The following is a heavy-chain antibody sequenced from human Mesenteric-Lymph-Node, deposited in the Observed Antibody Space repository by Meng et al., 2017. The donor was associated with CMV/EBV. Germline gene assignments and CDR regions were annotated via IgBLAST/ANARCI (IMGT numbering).Heavy chain of an antibody. CDR1: VGTFSSYA. D-gene: IGHD4-23*01. Sequence: SSVNVSCQASVGTFSSYAISWVRQAPGQGLEWMGGIIPIFCTANYAQKFQGRVTITTDESTSTAYMELSSLRSEDTAVYYCARGVHYGGNSGWGYYYGMDVWGQGTTVTVSS. V-gene: IGHV1-69*05. J-gene: IGHJ6*02. CDR3: ARGVHYGGNSGWGYYYGMDV. CDR2: IIPIFCTA.